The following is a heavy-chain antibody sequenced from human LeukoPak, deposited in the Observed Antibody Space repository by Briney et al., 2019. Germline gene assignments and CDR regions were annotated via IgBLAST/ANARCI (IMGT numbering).Heavy chain of an antibody. Sequence: GGSPRLSCAASGFPFCSYAMSWVRPAPGEGVGGVSAISGSGGSTYYADSVKGRFTIPRDNSKNTLYLQMNSLRAEDTAVYYCAKDDSSGDFDYWGQGTLVTVSS. CDR2: ISGSGGST. CDR1: GFPFCSYA. D-gene: IGHD6-19*01. CDR3: AKDDSSGDFDY. V-gene: IGHV3-23*01. J-gene: IGHJ4*02.